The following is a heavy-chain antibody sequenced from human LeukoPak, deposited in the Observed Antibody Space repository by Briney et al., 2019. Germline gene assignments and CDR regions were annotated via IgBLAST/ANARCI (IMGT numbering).Heavy chain of an antibody. CDR2: IYYSGST. Sequence: PSETPSLTCTVSGGSISSSSYYWGWIRQPPGKGLEWIGSIYYSGSTYYNPSLKSRVTISVDTSKNQFSLKLSSVTAADTAVYYCARRSQVLREYYYDSSGYLYFDYWGQGTLVTVSS. J-gene: IGHJ4*02. CDR3: ARRSQVLREYYYDSSGYLYFDY. CDR1: GGSISSSSYY. D-gene: IGHD3-22*01. V-gene: IGHV4-39*01.